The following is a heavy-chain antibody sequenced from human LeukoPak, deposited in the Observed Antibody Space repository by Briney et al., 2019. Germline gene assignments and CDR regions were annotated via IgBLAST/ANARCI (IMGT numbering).Heavy chain of an antibody. CDR2: VYYSGTA. J-gene: IGHJ4*02. Sequence: SETLSLTCTVSGGSMRSYIWSWIRQPPGKGLELIGYVYYSGTANYNPSLESRVTILVDTTKNQFSLNLSSVTAADTAVYYCARTKSGWYYSDYWGQGTLVSVSS. D-gene: IGHD6-19*01. CDR1: GGSMRSYI. CDR3: ARTKSGWYYSDY. V-gene: IGHV4-59*08.